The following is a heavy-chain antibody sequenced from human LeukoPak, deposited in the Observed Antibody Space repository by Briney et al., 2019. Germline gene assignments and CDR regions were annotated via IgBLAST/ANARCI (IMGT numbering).Heavy chain of an antibody. J-gene: IGHJ4*02. V-gene: IGHV4-59*01. CDR3: ASGTGVVVTN. Sequence: SETLSLTCTVSGGSITSYYWNWIRQPPGKGLEWIGYIYYSGNTNYNPSLKSRVTISVDTSKNQFSLKLSSVTAADTAVYYCASGTGVVVTNWGQGTLVTVSS. D-gene: IGHD2-15*01. CDR1: GGSITSYY. CDR2: IYYSGNT.